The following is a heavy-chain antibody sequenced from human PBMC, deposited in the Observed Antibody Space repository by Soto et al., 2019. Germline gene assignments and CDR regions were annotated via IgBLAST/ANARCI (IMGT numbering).Heavy chain of an antibody. D-gene: IGHD4-17*01. CDR1: GGSINSGGFS. J-gene: IGHJ4*02. Sequence: SETLSLTCAVSGGSINSGGFSWSWIRQPPWKGLEWIGYIYQSGSTYYNPSLKSRVTLSVDTSNNRSSLKMNSVTAADTAVYYCARTPYGGYFDRWGQGXQVTVYS. CDR2: IYQSGST. CDR3: ARTPYGGYFDR. V-gene: IGHV4-30-2*01.